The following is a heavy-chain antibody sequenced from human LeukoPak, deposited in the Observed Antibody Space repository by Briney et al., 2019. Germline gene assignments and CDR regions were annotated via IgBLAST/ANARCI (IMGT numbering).Heavy chain of an antibody. CDR3: IRDLRGRDDY. V-gene: IGHV3-74*01. CDR1: GFTFSKYW. D-gene: IGHD5-24*01. CDR2: INEDGRTT. Sequence: GSLRLFCAASGFTFSKYWMHWVRQTPGKGLVWVSRINEDGRTTTYADSVKGRFTIFRDNAKNTLYLEMNSLSAEDTALYLCIRDLRGRDDYWGQGTLVTVSS. J-gene: IGHJ4*02.